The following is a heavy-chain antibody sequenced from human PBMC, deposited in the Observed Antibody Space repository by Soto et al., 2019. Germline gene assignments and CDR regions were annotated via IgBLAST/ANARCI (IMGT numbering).Heavy chain of an antibody. D-gene: IGHD6-19*01. Sequence: EVQLVESGGGLVQPGGSLRLSCAASGFTFSSYEMNWVRQAPGKGLEWVSYISSSGSTIYYADSVKGRFTISRDNAKNSLYLQMNSLRAEDTAVYYCAREGIAVAGGYFDYWGQGTLVTVSS. CDR2: ISSSGSTI. CDR1: GFTFSSYE. V-gene: IGHV3-48*03. CDR3: AREGIAVAGGYFDY. J-gene: IGHJ4*02.